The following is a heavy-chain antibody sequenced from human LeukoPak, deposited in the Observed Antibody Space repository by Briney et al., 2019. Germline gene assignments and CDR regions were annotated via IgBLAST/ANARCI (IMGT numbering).Heavy chain of an antibody. Sequence: GGSLRLSCAASGFTFSSYGMHWVRQAPGKGLEGVAFIRYDGSNKYYADSVKGRFTISRDNSKNTLYLQMNSLRAEDTAVYYCARDRGHYYGSGSPPYYFDYWGQGTLVTVSS. CDR2: IRYDGSNK. CDR3: ARDRGHYYGSGSPPYYFDY. D-gene: IGHD3-10*01. V-gene: IGHV3-30*02. CDR1: GFTFSSYG. J-gene: IGHJ4*02.